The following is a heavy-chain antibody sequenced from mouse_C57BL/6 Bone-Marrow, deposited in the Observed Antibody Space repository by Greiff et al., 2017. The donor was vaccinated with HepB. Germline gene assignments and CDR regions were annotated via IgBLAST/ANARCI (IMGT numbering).Heavy chain of an antibody. CDR1: GYSITSGYY. Sequence: EVHLVESGPGLVKPSQSLSLTCSVTGYSITSGYYWNWIRQFPGNKLEWMGYISYDGSNNYNPSLKNRISITRDTSKNQFFLKLNSVTTEDTATYYCAREDGYDWYFDVWGTGTTVTVSS. CDR2: ISYDGSN. D-gene: IGHD2-3*01. CDR3: AREDGYDWYFDV. V-gene: IGHV3-6*01. J-gene: IGHJ1*03.